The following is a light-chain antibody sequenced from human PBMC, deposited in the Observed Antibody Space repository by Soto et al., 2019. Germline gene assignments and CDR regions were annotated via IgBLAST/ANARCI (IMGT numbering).Light chain of an antibody. J-gene: IGLJ2*01. CDR1: SSNIGSNT. V-gene: IGLV1-44*01. CDR2: SNN. CDR3: AAWDATLNGL. Sequence: QSVLTQPPSASGTPGQRVTISCSGSSSNIGSNTVNWYQQVPGTAPKLLIYSNNQRPSGVPDLFSGSKSGTSASLAISGLQSEDEADYYCAAWDATLNGLFGGGTKVTVL.